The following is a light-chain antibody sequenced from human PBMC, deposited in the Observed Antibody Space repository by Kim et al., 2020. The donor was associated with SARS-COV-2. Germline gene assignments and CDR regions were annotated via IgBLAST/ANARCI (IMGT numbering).Light chain of an antibody. CDR2: DTS. J-gene: IGKJ1*01. Sequence: TVLTQSPGTLSLSPGERATLSCRASQNIYSTYLAWYQQKPGQAPRLLIYDTSTRATGIPDRFSGSGSGTDFTLTITRLEPEDFAEYYCQDYGVSRWTFGQGTKVDIK. V-gene: IGKV3-20*01. CDR3: QDYGVSRWT. CDR1: QNIYSTY.